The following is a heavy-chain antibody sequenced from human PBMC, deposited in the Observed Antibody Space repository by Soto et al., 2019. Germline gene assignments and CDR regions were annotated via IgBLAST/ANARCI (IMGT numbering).Heavy chain of an antibody. V-gene: IGHV4-59*11. CDR3: ARARPGTRVRLWELSPTGEIFDY. D-gene: IGHD3-16*02. J-gene: IGHJ4*02. CDR2: IYYSGNT. CDR1: GGISSHH. Sequence: QVQMQESGPGLVKPSETLSLTCTVSGGISSHHWSWLRQPPGKGLEWIGYIYYSGNTNYNPSLKSRVTISVDTSKSQFFLKLSSVTAADTAMYYCARARPGTRVRLWELSPTGEIFDYWCQGSLVTVSS.